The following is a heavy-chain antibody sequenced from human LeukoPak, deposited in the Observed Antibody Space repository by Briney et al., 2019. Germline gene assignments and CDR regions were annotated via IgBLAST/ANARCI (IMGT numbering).Heavy chain of an antibody. D-gene: IGHD3-9*01. Sequence: GGSLRLSCAASGFTFSDYYMSWIRQAPGKGLEWVSYISSSGSTIYYADSVKGRFTISRDNAKNSLYLQMNSLRAEDTAVYYCARGLDYDILTGPIEAFDIWGQGTMVTVSS. V-gene: IGHV3-11*01. CDR1: GFTFSDYY. J-gene: IGHJ3*02. CDR3: ARGLDYDILTGPIEAFDI. CDR2: ISSSGSTI.